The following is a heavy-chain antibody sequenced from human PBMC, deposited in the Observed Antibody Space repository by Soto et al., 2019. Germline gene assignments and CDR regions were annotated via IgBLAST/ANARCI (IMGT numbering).Heavy chain of an antibody. CDR1: GFTFSSYG. CDR2: IWYDGSNK. J-gene: IGHJ3*02. Sequence: QVQLVESGGGVVQPGRSLRLSCAASGFTFSSYGMHWVRQAPGKGLERVAVIWYDGSNKYYADSVKGRFTISRDNSKNTLYLQMNSLRAEDTAVYYCARGRDYYDSSGYYFWGAFDIWGQGTMVTVSS. V-gene: IGHV3-33*01. CDR3: ARGRDYYDSSGYYFWGAFDI. D-gene: IGHD3-22*01.